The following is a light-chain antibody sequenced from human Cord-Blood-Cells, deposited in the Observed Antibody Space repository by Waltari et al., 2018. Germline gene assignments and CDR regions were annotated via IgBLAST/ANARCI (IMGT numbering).Light chain of an antibody. CDR3: CSYAGSYTYV. V-gene: IGLV2-11*01. Sequence: QSALTQPRSVSGSPGQSVTISCTGTSSDVGGYNYVSWYQQHPGKAPNLMIYDVSKRPSGVPDGFSGSKSGNTASLTISGLQAEDEADYYCCSYAGSYTYVFGTGTKVTVL. CDR1: SSDVGGYNY. CDR2: DVS. J-gene: IGLJ1*01.